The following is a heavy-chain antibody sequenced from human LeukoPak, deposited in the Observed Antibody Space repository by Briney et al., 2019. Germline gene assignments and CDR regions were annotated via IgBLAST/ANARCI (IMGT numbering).Heavy chain of an antibody. J-gene: IGHJ2*01. Sequence: QTGGSLRLSCAASGFTFDDYAMHWVRQAPGKGLEWVSLISWDGGSTYYADSVKGRFTISRDNSKNSLYLQMNSLRAEDTALYYCAKDGDSSPKFRDWYFDLWGRGTLVTVSS. CDR1: GFTFDDYA. D-gene: IGHD6-13*01. CDR3: AKDGDSSPKFRDWYFDL. CDR2: ISWDGGST. V-gene: IGHV3-43D*03.